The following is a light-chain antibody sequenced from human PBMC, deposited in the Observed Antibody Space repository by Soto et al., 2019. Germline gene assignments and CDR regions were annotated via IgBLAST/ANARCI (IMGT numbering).Light chain of an antibody. CDR1: QNINSY. CDR2: AAS. J-gene: IGKJ4*01. V-gene: IGKV1-39*01. Sequence: DIPMTQSPSSLSVSVGDRVTITCRASQNINSYLNWYQQKPGKAPKLLIYAASTLQSGVPSRFSGSGSGTDFTLTINSLQPEDFATYYCQQSYSLMTFGGGTKVEIK. CDR3: QQSYSLMT.